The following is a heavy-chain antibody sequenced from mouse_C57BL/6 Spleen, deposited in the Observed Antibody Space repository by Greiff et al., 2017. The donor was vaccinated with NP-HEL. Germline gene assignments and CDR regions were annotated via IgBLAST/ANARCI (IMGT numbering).Heavy chain of an antibody. CDR3: ARDHYDYSFAY. CDR1: GFTFSSYA. D-gene: IGHD2-4*01. CDR2: ISDGGSYT. V-gene: IGHV5-4*01. J-gene: IGHJ3*01. Sequence: DVMLVESGGGLVKPGGSLKLSCAASGFTFSSYAMSWVRQTPEKRLEWVATISDGGSYTYYPDNVKGRFTISRDNAKNNLYLQMSHLKSEDTAMYYCARDHYDYSFAYWGQGTLVTVSA.